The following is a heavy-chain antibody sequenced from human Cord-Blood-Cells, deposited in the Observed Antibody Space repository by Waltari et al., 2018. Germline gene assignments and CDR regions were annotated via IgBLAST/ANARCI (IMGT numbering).Heavy chain of an antibody. Sequence: QVQLVESGGGVVQPGGSLRLSCAASGFTFSSYGMHWVRQAPGKGLEWVAFIRYDGSNKYYADSGKGRFTISRDNSKNTLYLQMNSLRAEDTAVYYCAKGKNGDYWGQGTLVTVSS. CDR3: AKGKNGDY. V-gene: IGHV3-30*02. CDR2: IRYDGSNK. CDR1: GFTFSSYG. J-gene: IGHJ4*02. D-gene: IGHD2-8*01.